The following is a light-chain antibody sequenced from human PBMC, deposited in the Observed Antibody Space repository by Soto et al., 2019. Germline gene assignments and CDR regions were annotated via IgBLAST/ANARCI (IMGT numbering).Light chain of an antibody. CDR2: AAS. CDR1: QSISNY. Sequence: DIQMTQSPSSLSASVGDRVIITCRTSQSISNYLNWYQHKPGKAPKVLISAASNLQSGVPSRFSGSGSGTVFTLTISSLQPEDFATYFCQQSYTLSPLTFGGGTKVEIE. J-gene: IGKJ4*01. CDR3: QQSYTLSPLT. V-gene: IGKV1-39*01.